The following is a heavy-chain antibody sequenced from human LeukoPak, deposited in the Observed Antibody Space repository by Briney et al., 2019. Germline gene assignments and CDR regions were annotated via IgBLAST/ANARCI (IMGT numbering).Heavy chain of an antibody. CDR1: GGSFSGYY. D-gene: IGHD6-13*01. J-gene: IGHJ4*02. Sequence: SETLSLTCAVYGGSFSGYYWSWIRQPPGKGLEWIGEINHSGSTNYNPSLKSRVTISVDTSKNQFSLKLSSVTAADTAVYYCASGEISGWYPFDYWGQGTLVTVSS. V-gene: IGHV4-34*01. CDR3: ASGEISGWYPFDY. CDR2: INHSGST.